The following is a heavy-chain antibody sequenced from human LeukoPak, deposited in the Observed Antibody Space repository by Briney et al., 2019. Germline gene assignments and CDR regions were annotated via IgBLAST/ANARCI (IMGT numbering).Heavy chain of an antibody. J-gene: IGHJ4*02. V-gene: IGHV4-38-2*02. D-gene: IGHD1-26*01. CDR3: ARDSDGRGYFDY. Sequence: PSETLSLTCAVSGYSISSGYYWGWSRPPPGKGREWIGSIYHSGSTNYNPSLKSRVTISVDTSKNQFSLKLTSVTAADTAVYYCARDSDGRGYFDYWGQGTLVTVSS. CDR2: IYHSGST. CDR1: GYSISSGYY.